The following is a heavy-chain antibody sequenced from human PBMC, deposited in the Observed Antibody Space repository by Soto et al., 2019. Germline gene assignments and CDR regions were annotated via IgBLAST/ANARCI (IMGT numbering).Heavy chain of an antibody. Sequence: SETLSLTCTVSGGSMSSSSYYWGWIRQPPGKGLEWIANMYFSGFYSGSTSYNPSLRSRVTISVDTSKNQFSLQVSSVTAADTAVYYCARGFDILTFGFCLDYWGQGTLVTVSS. CDR1: GGSMSSSSYY. V-gene: IGHV4-39*01. D-gene: IGHD3-9*01. CDR2: MYFSGFYSGST. J-gene: IGHJ4*02. CDR3: ARGFDILTFGFCLDY.